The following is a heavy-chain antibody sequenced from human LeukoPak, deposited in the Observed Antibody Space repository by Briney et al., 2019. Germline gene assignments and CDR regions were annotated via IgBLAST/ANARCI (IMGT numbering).Heavy chain of an antibody. J-gene: IGHJ4*02. D-gene: IGHD2-21*02. CDR3: AREVVVTASLDY. CDR1: GGSISSGGYY. V-gene: IGHV4-31*03. CDR2: IYYSGST. Sequence: SETLSLTCTVSGGSISSGGYYWSWIRQHPGKGLEWIGYIYYSGSTYYNASLKSRVTISVDTSKNQFSLKLTSVTAADTAVYYCAREVVVTASLDYWGQGTLVTVSS.